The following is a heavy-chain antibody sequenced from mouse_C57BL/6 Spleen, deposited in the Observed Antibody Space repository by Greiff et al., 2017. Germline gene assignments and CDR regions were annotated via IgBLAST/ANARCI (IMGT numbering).Heavy chain of an antibody. CDR3: ARYHYYGSSYYAMDY. V-gene: IGHV7-3*01. J-gene: IGHJ4*01. Sequence: EVQRVESGGGLVQPGGSLSLSCATSGFTFTDYYMSWVRQPPGKALEWLGVIRNKANGYTTEYSASVKGRFTISRDNSQSILYLQINALRAEDSATYYGARYHYYGSSYYAMDYWGQGTSVTVSS. CDR2: IRNKANGYTT. CDR1: GFTFTDYY. D-gene: IGHD1-1*01.